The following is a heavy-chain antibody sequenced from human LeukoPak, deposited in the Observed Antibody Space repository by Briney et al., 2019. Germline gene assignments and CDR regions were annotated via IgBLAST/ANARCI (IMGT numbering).Heavy chain of an antibody. V-gene: IGHV4-59*12. CDR3: ARDLAGTMVRGVIIERSYYMDV. J-gene: IGHJ6*03. CDR1: GGSISSYY. Sequence: SETLSLTCTVSGGSISSYYWSWIRQPPGKGLEWIGYIYYSGSTNYNPSLKSRVTISVDTSKNQFSLKLSSVTAADTAVYYCARDLAGTMVRGVIIERSYYMDVWGKGTTVTISS. CDR2: IYYSGST. D-gene: IGHD3-10*01.